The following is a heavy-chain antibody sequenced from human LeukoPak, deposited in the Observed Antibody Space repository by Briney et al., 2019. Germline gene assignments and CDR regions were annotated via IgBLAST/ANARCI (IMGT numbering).Heavy chain of an antibody. CDR3: ARDPGYSNSPYYLDY. Sequence: GGSLRLSCVVSGFTFETYSMNWVRQAPGKGLEWVSSISSGGTYVDYADSVKGRFTISRDNAMNSLYLQMNSLRAEDTAVFYCARDPGYSNSPYYLDYWGQGTLVTVSS. V-gene: IGHV3-21*01. D-gene: IGHD5-12*01. CDR1: GFTFETYS. J-gene: IGHJ4*02. CDR2: ISSGGTYV.